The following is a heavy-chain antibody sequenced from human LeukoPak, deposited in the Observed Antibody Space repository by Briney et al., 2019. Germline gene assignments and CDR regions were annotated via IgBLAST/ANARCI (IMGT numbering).Heavy chain of an antibody. CDR2: ISAGGGST. D-gene: IGHD5-12*01. CDR3: ASEVAAIGPKLGCIDY. Sequence: GGTLRLSCAASGFTFSRSGMTWVRQAPGKGLEWVSSISAGGGSTYYADSVKGRFTISRDNAKNSLYLQMNSLRAEDTAVYYCASEVAAIGPKLGCIDYWGQGTLVTVSS. J-gene: IGHJ4*02. V-gene: IGHV3-21*04. CDR1: GFTFSRSG.